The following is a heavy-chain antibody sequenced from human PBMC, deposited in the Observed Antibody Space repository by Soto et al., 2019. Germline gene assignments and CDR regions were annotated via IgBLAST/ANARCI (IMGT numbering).Heavy chain of an antibody. J-gene: IGHJ4*02. CDR2: IYTSGNT. CDR1: SGSISGQY. CDR3: ARLTSEGDYFVF. Sequence: PSETLSLTCTVSSGSISGQYWSWIRQSAGKGLEWIGRIGRIYTSGNTNYNPSLKSRVTMSVDTSKNQFSLKMNSVTAADTAVYYCARLTSEGDYFVFWGQGTLVTVSS. V-gene: IGHV4-4*07. D-gene: IGHD2-2*01.